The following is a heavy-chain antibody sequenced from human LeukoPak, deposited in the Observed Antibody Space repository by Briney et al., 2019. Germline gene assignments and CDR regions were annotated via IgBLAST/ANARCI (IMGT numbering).Heavy chain of an antibody. V-gene: IGHV4-34*01. Sequence: SETLSPSCAVYVGSFSGYYWSWSREPPGEGVGWIWEINHSGSTTYTPPLKSRVTISVDTSKNTLSLKMSSVTAADTAVYYCAGGPGTGWRYCSSTSCRDYWGQGTLVTVSS. J-gene: IGHJ4*02. D-gene: IGHD2-2*01. CDR2: INHSGST. CDR1: VGSFSGYY. CDR3: AGGPGTGWRYCSSTSCRDY.